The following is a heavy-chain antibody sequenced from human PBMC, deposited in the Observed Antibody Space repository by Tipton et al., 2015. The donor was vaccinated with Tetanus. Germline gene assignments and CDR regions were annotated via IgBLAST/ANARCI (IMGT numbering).Heavy chain of an antibody. CDR1: GYTFTNNA. D-gene: IGHD3-22*01. Sequence: QLVQSGAEVKKPGASVKVSCAASGYTFTNNALSWVRQAPGQDFEWMGWINPDNGYTIYAEKVQGRVTMTRDTSTSTAYLELRSLMSDDTAFYFCVREQKARRGFKWFDPWGQGTLVTVSS. CDR2: INPDNGYT. J-gene: IGHJ5*02. V-gene: IGHV1-18*01. CDR3: VREQKARRGFKWFDP.